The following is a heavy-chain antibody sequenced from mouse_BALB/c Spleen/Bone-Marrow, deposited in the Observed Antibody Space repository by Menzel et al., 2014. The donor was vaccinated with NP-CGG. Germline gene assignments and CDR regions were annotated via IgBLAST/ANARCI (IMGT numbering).Heavy chain of an antibody. CDR3: DTMITDWSFDV. J-gene: IGHJ1*01. V-gene: IGHV14-3*02. D-gene: IGHD2-4*01. CDR2: IDHANCNT. CDR1: VFHINDTY. Sequence: VQLQPSGAELVKPWASVTLSCRAAVFHINDTYMHWLKHWPGEGLEWIGRIDHANCNTKYGPKLQGQATIRADTYSNTAYMQLSSLTSEDTAVDYWDTMITDWSFDVWRPGTTVNVSS.